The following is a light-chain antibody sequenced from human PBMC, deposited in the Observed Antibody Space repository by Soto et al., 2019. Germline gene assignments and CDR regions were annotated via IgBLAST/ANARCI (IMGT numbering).Light chain of an antibody. V-gene: IGLV2-8*01. CDR1: SSDVGSYNL. Sequence: QSALTQPPSASGSPGQSVTISCTGTSSDVGSYNLVSWHQQHPGKAPKVMIYGVSQRPSGVPDRFSGSKSGNTASLTVSGLQAEEEADYCCCSKAGSSVVFGAGTKLTVL. CDR3: CSKAGSSVV. CDR2: GVS. J-gene: IGLJ2*01.